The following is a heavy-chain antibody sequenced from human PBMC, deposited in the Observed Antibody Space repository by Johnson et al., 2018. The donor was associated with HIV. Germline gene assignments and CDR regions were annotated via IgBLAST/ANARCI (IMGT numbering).Heavy chain of an antibody. CDR3: ARDRKSVNSYGLNHDAFDI. CDR2: INSGGGT. CDR1: GFIVSGYY. J-gene: IGHJ3*02. V-gene: IGHV3-66*01. Sequence: VQLVESGGGLVQPGGSLRLSCAASGFIVSGYYMTWVRPGPGKGLDWVSVINSGGGTYSAGSVEGRFTISRDNSKNSLYLQMNSLRAEDTAVYYCARDRKSVNSYGLNHDAFDIWGQGTMVTVSS. D-gene: IGHD5-18*01.